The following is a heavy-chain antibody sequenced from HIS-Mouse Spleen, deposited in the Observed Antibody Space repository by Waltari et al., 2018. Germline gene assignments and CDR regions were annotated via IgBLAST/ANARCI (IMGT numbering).Heavy chain of an antibody. CDR3: ARDGEDGDHY. D-gene: IGHD3-10*01. V-gene: IGHV4-34*01. Sequence: QVQLQQWGAGLLKPSETLSLTCAVYGGSFSGYYWSWIRQPPGKGLGWIGEINHSGNTNYNPSLKSRVTISVDTSKNQFSLKLSSVTAADTAVYYCARDGEDGDHYWGQGTLVTVSS. CDR2: INHSGNT. CDR1: GGSFSGYY. J-gene: IGHJ4*02.